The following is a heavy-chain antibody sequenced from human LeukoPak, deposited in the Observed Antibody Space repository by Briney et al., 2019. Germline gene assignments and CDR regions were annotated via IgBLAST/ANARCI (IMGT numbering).Heavy chain of an antibody. V-gene: IGHV3-23*01. J-gene: IGHJ4*02. Sequence: GGSLRLSCAASGFTLSSYAMSWVRQAPGKGLEWVSAISGGGGSTYHADSVKGRFTISRDNSKNTLYLQMNSLRAEDTAVYYCIRSLLGGADHWGQGTLVTVSS. D-gene: IGHD3-16*01. CDR1: GFTLSSYA. CDR3: IRSLLGGADH. CDR2: ISGGGGST.